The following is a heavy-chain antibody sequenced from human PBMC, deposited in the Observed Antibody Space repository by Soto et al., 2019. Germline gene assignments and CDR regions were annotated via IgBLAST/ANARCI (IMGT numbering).Heavy chain of an antibody. CDR3: ARVRASGYSYGYPANWFDP. Sequence: SETLSLTCTVSGGSISSYYWSWIRQPPGKGLEWIGYIYYSGSTNYNPSLKSRVTISVDTSKNQFTLKLSSVTAADTAVYYCARVRASGYSYGYPANWFDPWGQGTLVTVSS. V-gene: IGHV4-59*01. CDR1: GGSISSYY. D-gene: IGHD5-18*01. J-gene: IGHJ5*02. CDR2: IYYSGST.